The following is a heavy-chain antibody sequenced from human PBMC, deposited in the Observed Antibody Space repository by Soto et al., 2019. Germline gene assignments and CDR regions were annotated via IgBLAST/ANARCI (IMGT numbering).Heavy chain of an antibody. J-gene: IGHJ4*02. V-gene: IGHV3-72*01. CDR3: VSLWSVTGSRDY. CDR1: GLTFSDHY. Sequence: EVQLVESGGGLVQPGGSLRLSCAVSGLTFSDHYMGWVRQAPGKGLDWVGRIRDRVHSYSTEYAASVKGRFTISRDDSRISLYMQICRLKKGGTAAFYFVSLWSVTGSRDYWGRGTLVTVSS. CDR2: IRDRVHSYST. D-gene: IGHD1-20*01.